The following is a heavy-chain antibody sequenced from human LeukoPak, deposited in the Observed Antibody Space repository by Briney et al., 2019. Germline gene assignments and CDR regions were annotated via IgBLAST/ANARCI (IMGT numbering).Heavy chain of an antibody. CDR1: GGSFSGYY. J-gene: IGHJ3*02. CDR3: ARSTSSSWYRIYAFDI. V-gene: IGHV4-34*01. Sequence: SETLSLTCAVYGGSFSGYYWSWIRQPPGKGLEWIGEINHSGSTYYNPSLKSRVTISVDTSKNQFSLKLSSVTAADTAVYYCARSTSSSWYRIYAFDIWGQGTMVTVSS. D-gene: IGHD6-13*01. CDR2: INHSGST.